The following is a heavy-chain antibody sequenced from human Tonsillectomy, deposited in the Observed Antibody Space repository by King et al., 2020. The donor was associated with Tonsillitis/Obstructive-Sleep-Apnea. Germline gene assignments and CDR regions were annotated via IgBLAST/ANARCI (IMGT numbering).Heavy chain of an antibody. Sequence: VQLVESGGGLVKPGGSLRLSCAASGFTVMDYYMIWSRQAPGKGREWGSYISSSSSYTNYADSGKGRFTLSRDNAKNQLYLQMNSLRAEDTAVYYCARDREAYDFWSGYYYYYMDVWGKGTTVTVSS. CDR2: ISSSSSYT. J-gene: IGHJ6*03. V-gene: IGHV3-11*05. D-gene: IGHD3-3*01. CDR3: ARDREAYDFWSGYYYYYMDV. CDR1: GFTVMDYY.